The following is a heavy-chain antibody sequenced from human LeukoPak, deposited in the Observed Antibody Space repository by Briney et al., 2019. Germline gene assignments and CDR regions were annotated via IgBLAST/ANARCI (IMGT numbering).Heavy chain of an antibody. V-gene: IGHV3-21*01. CDR3: ASWTRPGDY. Sequence: GGSLRLSCAASGFTFSSYSMNWVRHAPGKGLERVSSISSSSSYIYYADSVKGRFTISRDNAKNSLYLQMNSLRAEDTAVYYCASWTRPGDYWGQGTLVTVSS. D-gene: IGHD3/OR15-3a*01. J-gene: IGHJ4*02. CDR2: ISSSSSYI. CDR1: GFTFSSYS.